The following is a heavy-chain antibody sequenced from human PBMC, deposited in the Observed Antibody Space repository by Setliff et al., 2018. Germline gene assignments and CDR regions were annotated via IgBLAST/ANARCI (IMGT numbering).Heavy chain of an antibody. V-gene: IGHV4-59*08. Sequence: PSETLRLSCAASGFTFSTYSMNWIRQPPGKGLEWLGYLFYSGSTYYNPSLKSRVTISEDMSENQISLKLNPVTAADTAVYYCVRTFNGSPADRWGQGTLVTVSS. J-gene: IGHJ5*02. CDR2: LFYSGST. D-gene: IGHD2-2*01. CDR1: GFTFSTYS. CDR3: VRTFNGSPADR.